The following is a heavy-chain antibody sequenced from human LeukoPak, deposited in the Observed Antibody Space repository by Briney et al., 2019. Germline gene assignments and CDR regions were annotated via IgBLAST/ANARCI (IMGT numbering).Heavy chain of an antibody. J-gene: IGHJ4*02. CDR1: GGTFSSYA. D-gene: IGHD6-13*01. Sequence: SVKVSCKASGGTFSSYAISWVRQAPGQGLEWMGRIIPIFGTANYAQKFQGRVTITTDESTSTAYMELSSLRSEDTAVYYCARDLIRAAAGTPSTFDYWGQGTLVTVSS. V-gene: IGHV1-69*05. CDR3: ARDLIRAAAGTPSTFDY. CDR2: IIPIFGTA.